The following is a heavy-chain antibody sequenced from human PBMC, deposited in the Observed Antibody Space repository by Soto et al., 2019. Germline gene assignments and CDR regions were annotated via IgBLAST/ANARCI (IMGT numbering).Heavy chain of an antibody. V-gene: IGHV1-18*01. CDR1: GYTFTSYG. Sequence: ASVKVSCKASGYTFTSYGISWVRQAPGQGLEWMGWISAYNGNTNYAQKLQGRVTMTTDTSTSTAYMELRSLRSDDTAVYYCASSASAGRFLEWLFPDAFDIWGQGTMVTVSS. J-gene: IGHJ3*02. CDR3: ASSASAGRFLEWLFPDAFDI. CDR2: ISAYNGNT. D-gene: IGHD3-3*01.